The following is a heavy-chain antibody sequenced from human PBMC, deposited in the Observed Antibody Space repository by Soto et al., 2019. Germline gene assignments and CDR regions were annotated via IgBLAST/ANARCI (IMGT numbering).Heavy chain of an antibody. Sequence: SLRLSCAASGFTLDDYAMPWVRQAAWKGLEWFSGSSWNSGSIGYADSVKGRFTISRDNAKNSLYLQMNSLRAEHTALYYCAKGLGIAAAGGAFDIWGQGXXXTAS. V-gene: IGHV3-9*01. CDR2: SSWNSGSI. CDR3: AKGLGIAAAGGAFDI. D-gene: IGHD6-13*01. J-gene: IGHJ3*02. CDR1: GFTLDDYA.